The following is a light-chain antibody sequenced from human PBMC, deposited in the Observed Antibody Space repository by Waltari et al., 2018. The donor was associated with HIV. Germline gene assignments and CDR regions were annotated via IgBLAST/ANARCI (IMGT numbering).Light chain of an antibody. J-gene: IGLJ3*02. CDR3: AAWDDSLSGPV. CDR1: SSNIGNNY. CDR2: RSK. Sequence: QSVLTQPASASGTPGQRVTFSCSGSSSNIGNNYVYWYQQLPRTAPKVLIYRSKPRPSGVPCRFPCSQACTSAPLAISGLRSEDAADYYCAAWDDSLSGPVFGGGTKVTVL. V-gene: IGLV1-47*01.